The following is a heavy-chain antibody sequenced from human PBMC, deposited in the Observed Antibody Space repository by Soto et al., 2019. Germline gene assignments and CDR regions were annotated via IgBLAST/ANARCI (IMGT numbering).Heavy chain of an antibody. CDR1: GFTFSRYS. V-gene: IGHV3-48*01. CDR2: ISSQGTTI. J-gene: IGHJ4*02. Sequence: EVQLVDSGGALVQPGGSLRLSCAASGFTFSRYSMNWVRQAPGKGLEWVSYISSQGTTIYYADSVKGRFTISRDNAKNSVYLQMNSLSAEDTAVYYCAGQAPQAYWGQGTLVTVSS. CDR3: AGQAPQAY.